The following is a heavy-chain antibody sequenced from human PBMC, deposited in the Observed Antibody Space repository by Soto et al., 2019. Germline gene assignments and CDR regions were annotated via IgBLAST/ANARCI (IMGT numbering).Heavy chain of an antibody. CDR1: NGSFSVYY. CDR3: ARDSTRRGACDI. Sequence: SETLSLTCAVYNGSFSVYYWTWIRQPPGKGLEWIGEINHSGSTNYNPSLKSRVTISVDTSKNQFSLKLSSVTAADTAVYYCARDSTRRGACDIWGQGTMVTV. CDR2: INHSGST. V-gene: IGHV4-34*01. J-gene: IGHJ3*02. D-gene: IGHD2-2*01.